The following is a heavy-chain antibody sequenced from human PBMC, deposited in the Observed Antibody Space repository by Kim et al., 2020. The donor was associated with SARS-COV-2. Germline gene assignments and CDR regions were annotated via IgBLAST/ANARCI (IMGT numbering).Heavy chain of an antibody. Sequence: GGSLRLSCAASGFTFSSYGMHWVRQAPGKGLEWVAVISYDGSNKYYADSVKGRFTISRDNSKNTLYLQMNSLRAEDTAVYYCAKDLGYCSSTSCYNSGM. CDR3: AKDLGYCSSTSCYNSGM. CDR1: GFTFSSYG. D-gene: IGHD2-2*02. V-gene: IGHV3-30*18. J-gene: IGHJ6*01. CDR2: ISYDGSNK.